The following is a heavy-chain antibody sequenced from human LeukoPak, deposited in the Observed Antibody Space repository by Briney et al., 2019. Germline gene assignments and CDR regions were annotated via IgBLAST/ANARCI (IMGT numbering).Heavy chain of an antibody. Sequence: SETLSLTCTVSGGSISSYSWSWIRQPAGKGLKWIGRIYTSGSTNYNPSLKSRVTMSVDTSKNQFSLKLSSVTAADTAVYYCARIYYDSSGHDAFDIWGQGTMVTVSS. J-gene: IGHJ3*02. D-gene: IGHD3-22*01. V-gene: IGHV4-4*07. CDR3: ARIYYDSSGHDAFDI. CDR1: GGSISSYS. CDR2: IYTSGST.